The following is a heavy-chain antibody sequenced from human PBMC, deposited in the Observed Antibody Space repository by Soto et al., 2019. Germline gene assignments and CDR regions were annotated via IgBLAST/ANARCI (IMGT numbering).Heavy chain of an antibody. J-gene: IGHJ4*02. Sequence: SETLSLTCTVSGGSISSGGYYWSWIRQHPGKGLEWIGYIYYSGNTYYNPSLKSRVTISVDTSKNQFSLKLSSVTAADTAVYYCARERRDYDILTGYYPPYYFDYWGQGTLVTVSS. D-gene: IGHD3-9*01. CDR2: IYYSGNT. CDR1: GGSISSGGYY. V-gene: IGHV4-31*03. CDR3: ARERRDYDILTGYYPPYYFDY.